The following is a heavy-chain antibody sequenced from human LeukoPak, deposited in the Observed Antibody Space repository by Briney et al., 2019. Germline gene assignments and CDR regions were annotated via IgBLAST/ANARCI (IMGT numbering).Heavy chain of an antibody. CDR2: IKQEGSEK. J-gene: IGHJ4*02. D-gene: IGHD3-3*01. CDR1: GFTFSSYW. Sequence: GGSLRLSCAASGFTFSSYWMSWVRQAPGKGLEWVANIKQEGSEKYYVDSVKGRFTISRDNAKNSLYLQMNSLRAEDTAVYYCARDPLGYDFWSGYYPLWGQGTLVTVSS. V-gene: IGHV3-7*01. CDR3: ARDPLGYDFWSGYYPL.